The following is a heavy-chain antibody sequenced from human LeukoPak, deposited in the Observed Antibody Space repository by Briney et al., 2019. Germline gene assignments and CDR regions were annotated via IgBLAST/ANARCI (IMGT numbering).Heavy chain of an antibody. V-gene: IGHV1-69*04. CDR2: IIPIREIA. J-gene: IGHJ4*02. CDR3: ARAGSGYKLWSFEGYYFDY. CDR1: GGPLSNYA. D-gene: IGHD5-12*01. Sequence: SAKPSLNTSGGPLSNYAISWVRQAPGQGPEWIGRIIPIREIANQAQKFQGRVTITEDKSTSTAYMGLSSLRSEENAVSYCARAGSGYKLWSFEGYYFDYWGQGTLVTVSS.